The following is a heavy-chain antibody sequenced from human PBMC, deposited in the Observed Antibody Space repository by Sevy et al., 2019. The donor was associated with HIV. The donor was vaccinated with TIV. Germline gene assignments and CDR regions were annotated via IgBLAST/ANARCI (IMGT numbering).Heavy chain of an antibody. Sequence: GGSLRLSCAASGFTFSSHWMFWVRQAPGKGLMWVSHINSHGTIKNYENSVKGRFAISRDNAKNTVYLRMDSLRAEDTAVYYCARGQFLRFLEGPSYSLDVWGQWTTVTVSS. CDR2: INSHGTIK. D-gene: IGHD3-3*01. V-gene: IGHV3-74*01. J-gene: IGHJ6*02. CDR3: ARGQFLRFLEGPSYSLDV. CDR1: GFTFSSHW.